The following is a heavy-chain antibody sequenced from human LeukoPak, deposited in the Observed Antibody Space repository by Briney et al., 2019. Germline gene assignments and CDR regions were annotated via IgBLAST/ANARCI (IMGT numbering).Heavy chain of an antibody. Sequence: GASVKVSCKASGYTFTSNHIHWVRQAPGQGLEWMGVINPSGDSTSYAPNFQGRVTVTRDTSTSTVYMEQSSLRSEDTAVYYCASGDYATGGYYWGQGTLVTVSS. J-gene: IGHJ4*02. CDR2: INPSGDST. CDR1: GYTFTSNH. D-gene: IGHD4-17*01. V-gene: IGHV1-46*01. CDR3: ASGDYATGGYY.